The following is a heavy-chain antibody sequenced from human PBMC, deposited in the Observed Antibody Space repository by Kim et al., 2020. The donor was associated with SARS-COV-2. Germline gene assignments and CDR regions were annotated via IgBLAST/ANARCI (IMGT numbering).Heavy chain of an antibody. V-gene: IGHV3-30*04. CDR3: AREQLIQLWPVGL. Sequence: GGSLRLSCAASGFTFSSYAMHWVRQAPGKGLEWVAVISYDGSNKYYADSVKGRFTISRDNSKNTLYLQMNSLRAEDTAVYYCAREQLIQLWPVGLWGRGTLVTVSS. J-gene: IGHJ2*01. CDR1: GFTFSSYA. D-gene: IGHD5-18*01. CDR2: ISYDGSNK.